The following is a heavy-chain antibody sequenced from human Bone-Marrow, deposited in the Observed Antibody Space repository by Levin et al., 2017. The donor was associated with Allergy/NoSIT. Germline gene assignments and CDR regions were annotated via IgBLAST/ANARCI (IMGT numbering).Heavy chain of an antibody. CDR1: GGSLKTGAYY. CDR3: ARPHAYSGSFAH. Sequence: SETLSLTCSVSGGSLKTGAYYWGWIRQAPGKGLEWIGSMYPLGNTYYNPSLESRVTISVDTSKNQFSLRLNSVTAADSAVYYCARPHAYSGSFAHWGQGTLVAVSS. D-gene: IGHD1-26*01. V-gene: IGHV4-39*01. CDR2: MYPLGNT. J-gene: IGHJ5*02.